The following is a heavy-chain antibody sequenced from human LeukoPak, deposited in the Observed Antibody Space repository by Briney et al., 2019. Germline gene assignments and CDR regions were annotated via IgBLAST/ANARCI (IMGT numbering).Heavy chain of an antibody. CDR1: GFTFSNYD. V-gene: IGHV3-30*18. Sequence: GGSLRLSCAASGFTFSNYDMHWVRQAPGKGLEWVAVISYDGTNKYYADSVKGRFTISRDNSKSTLYLQMNSLRAEDTAVYYCAKENDFVYWGQGTLVTVSS. J-gene: IGHJ4*02. D-gene: IGHD3-3*01. CDR3: AKENDFVY. CDR2: ISYDGTNK.